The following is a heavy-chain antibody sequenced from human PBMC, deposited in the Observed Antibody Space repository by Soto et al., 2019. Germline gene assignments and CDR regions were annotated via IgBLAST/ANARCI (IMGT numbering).Heavy chain of an antibody. J-gene: IGHJ4*02. V-gene: IGHV5-51*01. CDR3: ARPNYALNDFDS. CDR2: IYPADSDT. Sequence: HGESLKISCKGSGYIFTSYWIGWVRQMPGKGLEWMGIIYPADSDTKYSPAFQGQVTISADTSISTAYLQWNSLRASDTAIYYCARPNYALNDFDSWGQGTLVTVSS. D-gene: IGHD1-7*01. CDR1: GYIFTSYW.